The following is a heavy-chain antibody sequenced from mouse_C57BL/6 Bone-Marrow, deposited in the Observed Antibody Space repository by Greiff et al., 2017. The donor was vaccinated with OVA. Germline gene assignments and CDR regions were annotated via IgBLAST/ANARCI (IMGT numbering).Heavy chain of an antibody. V-gene: IGHV14-1*01. Sequence: VQLQQSGAELVRPGASVKLSCTASGFNIKDYYMHWVKQRPEQGLEWIGRIDPEDGDTEYAPKFQGKATMTADTSSNTAYLQLSSLTSEDTAVYYCLYSNYGYFDVWGKGTTVTVSS. CDR3: LYSNYGYFDV. J-gene: IGHJ1*03. CDR2: IDPEDGDT. CDR1: GFNIKDYY. D-gene: IGHD2-5*01.